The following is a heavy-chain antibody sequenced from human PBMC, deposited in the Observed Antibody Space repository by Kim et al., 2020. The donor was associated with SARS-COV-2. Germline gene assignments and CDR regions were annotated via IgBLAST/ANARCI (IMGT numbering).Heavy chain of an antibody. CDR3: ARVDYGDYPHHWYFDL. D-gene: IGHD4-17*01. Sequence: SLKSRVTISVDKSKNQFSLKLSSVTAADTAVYYCARVDYGDYPHHWYFDLWGRGTLVTVSS. J-gene: IGHJ2*01. V-gene: IGHV4-4*02.